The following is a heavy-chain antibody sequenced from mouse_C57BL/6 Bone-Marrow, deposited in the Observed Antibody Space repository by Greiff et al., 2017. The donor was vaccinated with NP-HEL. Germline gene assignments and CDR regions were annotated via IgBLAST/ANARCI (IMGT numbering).Heavy chain of an antibody. Sequence: VQLQQSGPELVKPGASVKISCKASGYAFSSSWMNWVKQRPGKGLEWIGRIYPGDGDTNYNGKFKGKATLTADKSSSTAYMQLSSLTSEDSAVYFCAPHGSSNAMDDWGQGTSVTVSS. CDR2: IYPGDGDT. V-gene: IGHV1-82*01. CDR3: APHGSSNAMDD. J-gene: IGHJ4*01. D-gene: IGHD1-2*01. CDR1: GYAFSSSW.